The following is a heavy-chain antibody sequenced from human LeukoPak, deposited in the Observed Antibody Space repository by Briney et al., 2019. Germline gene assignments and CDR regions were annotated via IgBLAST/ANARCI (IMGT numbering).Heavy chain of an antibody. V-gene: IGHV5-51*01. CDR1: GYSFTSYW. Sequence: GESLKISCKGCGYSFTSYWIGWVRQMPGKGLEWMGIIYPDDSETRYSPSFEGQVIISVDKSISTAYLQWSSLKASDTATYYCARHGYCTNGVCYSNYYYYMDVWGKGTTVTVSS. CDR3: ARHGYCTNGVCYSNYYYYMDV. D-gene: IGHD2-8*01. J-gene: IGHJ6*03. CDR2: IYPDDSET.